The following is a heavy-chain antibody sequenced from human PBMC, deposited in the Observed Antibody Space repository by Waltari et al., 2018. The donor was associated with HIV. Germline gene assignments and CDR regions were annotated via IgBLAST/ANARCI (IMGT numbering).Heavy chain of an antibody. V-gene: IGHV3-23*01. CDR2: ISGSGGNT. CDR3: VKEHQYSHTWYSYYGMDV. D-gene: IGHD6-13*01. CDR1: GFTFSNYG. Sequence: EVQLLESGGGLVQTGGSLRISCAASGFTFSNYGMNWVRQAPGKGLEWVSAISGSGGNTYYADSLKGRFTISRDNSKNTLYLQMNSLRAEDTAVYFCVKEHQYSHTWYSYYGMDVWGQGTTVTVSS. J-gene: IGHJ6*02.